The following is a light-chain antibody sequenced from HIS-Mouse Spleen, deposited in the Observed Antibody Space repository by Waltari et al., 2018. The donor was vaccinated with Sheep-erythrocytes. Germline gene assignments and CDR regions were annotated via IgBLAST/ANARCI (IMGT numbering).Light chain of an antibody. V-gene: IGLV3-1*01. CDR2: PDS. CDR1: KLGDKY. J-gene: IGLJ2*01. Sequence: SYELTQPPSVSVSPGQTASITCSGDKLGDKYACWYQQKPGQSPVLVIYPDSKRPSGIPERFSGSNSGNTATLTISGTQAMDEADYYCQAWDSSTAWNVVFGGGTKLTVL. CDR3: QAWDSSTAWNVV.